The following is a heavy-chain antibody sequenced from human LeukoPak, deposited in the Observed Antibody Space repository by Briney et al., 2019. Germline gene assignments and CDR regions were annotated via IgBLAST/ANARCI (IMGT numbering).Heavy chain of an antibody. V-gene: IGHV3-74*01. CDR3: ATGNYYDSRGYYTFGY. J-gene: IGHJ4*02. CDR1: GFTFNKYW. Sequence: GGSLRLSCAASGFTFNKYWMHWVRQAPGKGLVWVSRINGDGTITSYADSVKGGFTISRDNAKNTLYLQMSSLRAEDTAVYYCATGNYYDSRGYYTFGYWGQGTLVTVSS. CDR2: INGDGTIT. D-gene: IGHD3-22*01.